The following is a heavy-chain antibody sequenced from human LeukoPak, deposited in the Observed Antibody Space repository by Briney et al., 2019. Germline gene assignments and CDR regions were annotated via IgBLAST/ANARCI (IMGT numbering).Heavy chain of an antibody. Sequence: ASVKVSCKASGYTFAGYYIHWVRQAPGQGLEWMGWISPNSGGAHYALKFQGRVTMTTDTSINTAYMELNRLRSDDTAVYYCARDYCFDRSSWFDYWGQGTLVTVSS. J-gene: IGHJ4*02. CDR2: ISPNSGGA. D-gene: IGHD3-22*01. CDR1: GYTFAGYY. CDR3: ARDYCFDRSSWFDY. V-gene: IGHV1-2*02.